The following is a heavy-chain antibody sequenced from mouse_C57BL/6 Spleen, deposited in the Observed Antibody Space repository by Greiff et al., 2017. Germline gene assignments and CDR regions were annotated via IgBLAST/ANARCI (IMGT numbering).Heavy chain of an antibody. J-gene: IGHJ4*01. D-gene: IGHD3-2*02. CDR2: FYPGSGSI. CDR1: GYTFTEYT. V-gene: IGHV1-62-2*01. Sequence: QVQLQQSGAELVKPGASVKLSCKASGYTFTEYTIHWVKQRSGQGLEWIGWFYPGSGSIKYNEKFKDKATLTADKSSSTVYMELSRLTSEDSAVYVCARHEEPQTAQARGYYAMDYWGQGTSVTVSS. CDR3: ARHEEPQTAQARGYYAMDY.